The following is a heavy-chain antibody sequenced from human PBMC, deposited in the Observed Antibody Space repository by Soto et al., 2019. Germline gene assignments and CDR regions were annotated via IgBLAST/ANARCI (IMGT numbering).Heavy chain of an antibody. Sequence: QVQLQEPGPGLVKPSETLSLTCTVSGNSISRDYWSWIRQPPGKGLEWIGYVYYSGSTNYNPSLKSRATISLDTSNNQFSLMLSSVTAADTAVYYCARRGSNWIAFDIWGQGTKVTVSS. D-gene: IGHD6-13*01. CDR3: ARRGSNWIAFDI. CDR1: GNSISRDY. V-gene: IGHV4-59*08. J-gene: IGHJ3*02. CDR2: VYYSGST.